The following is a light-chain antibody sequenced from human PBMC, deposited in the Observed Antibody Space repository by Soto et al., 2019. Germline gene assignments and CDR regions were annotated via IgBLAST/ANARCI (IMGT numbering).Light chain of an antibody. CDR2: DVT. CDR3: CSFAGSYSYV. CDR1: SSDVGRYDY. V-gene: IGLV2-11*01. J-gene: IGLJ1*01. Sequence: QSVLTQPRSVSASPGQSVTISCTGTSSDVGRYDYVSWYQQHPGKAPKLIVYDVTERPSGVPDRFSGSKSGNTASLTISGLQAEDEADYSCCSFAGSYSYVLGTGTKVT.